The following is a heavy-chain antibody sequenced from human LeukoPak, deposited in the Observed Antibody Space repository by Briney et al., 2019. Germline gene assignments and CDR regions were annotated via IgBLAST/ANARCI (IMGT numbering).Heavy chain of an antibody. D-gene: IGHD3-3*01. CDR2: IIPILGIA. Sequence: ASVKVSCKASGGTFSSYTISWVRQAPGQGLEWMGRIIPILGIANYAQKFQGRGTITADKSTSTAYMELSSLRSEDTAVYYCAIANYDFWSGYYPPDYWGQGTLVTVSS. J-gene: IGHJ4*02. CDR1: GGTFSSYT. CDR3: AIANYDFWSGYYPPDY. V-gene: IGHV1-69*02.